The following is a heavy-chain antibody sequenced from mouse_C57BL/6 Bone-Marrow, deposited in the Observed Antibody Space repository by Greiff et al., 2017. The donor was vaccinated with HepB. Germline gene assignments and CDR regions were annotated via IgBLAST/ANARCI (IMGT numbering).Heavy chain of an antibody. J-gene: IGHJ4*01. CDR2: INSDGGST. Sequence: EVHLVESGGGLVQPGESLKLSCESNEYEFPSHDMSWVRKTPEKRLELVAAINSDGGSTYYPDTMERRFIISRDNTRKTLYLQMSSLRSEDTALYYCARMGDGLTWGDYWGQGTSVTVSS. D-gene: IGHD2-3*01. CDR3: ARMGDGLTWGDY. CDR1: EYEFPSHD. V-gene: IGHV5-2*01.